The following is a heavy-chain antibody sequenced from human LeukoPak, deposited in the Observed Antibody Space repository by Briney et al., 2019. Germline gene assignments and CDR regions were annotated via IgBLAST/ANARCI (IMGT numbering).Heavy chain of an antibody. CDR3: ARGDTPLFYDSSGYLREYYYYYYGMDV. CDR2: MNPNSGNT. Sequence: GASVKVSCKASGYTFTSYDINWVRQATGQGLEWMGRMNPNSGNTGYAQKFQGRVTMTRNTTISTAYMELSSLRSEDTAVYYCARGDTPLFYDSSGYLREYYYYYYGMDVWGQGTTVTVSS. D-gene: IGHD3-22*01. CDR1: GYTFTSYD. V-gene: IGHV1-8*01. J-gene: IGHJ6*02.